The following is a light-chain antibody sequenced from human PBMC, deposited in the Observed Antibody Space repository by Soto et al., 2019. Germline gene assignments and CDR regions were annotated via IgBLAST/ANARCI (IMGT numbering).Light chain of an antibody. CDR2: AAS. CDR3: QQSYSTLSIT. CDR1: ESISRH. J-gene: IGKJ5*01. V-gene: IGKV1-39*01. Sequence: DIQMTQSPSSLSASVGDRVTITCRASESISRHLNWYQQKPGKAPKLLIYAASSLQNGVPSRLSGGGSGTDFSLTISNLQPEDFATYYCQQSYSTLSITFGQGTRLEIK.